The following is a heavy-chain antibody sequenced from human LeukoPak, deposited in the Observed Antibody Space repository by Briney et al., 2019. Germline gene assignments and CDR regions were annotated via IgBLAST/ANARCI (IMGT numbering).Heavy chain of an antibody. CDR2: INHSGST. D-gene: IGHD4-11*01. CDR3: ASQGHSNYFWFDP. CDR1: GGSFSGYY. V-gene: IGHV4-34*01. J-gene: IGHJ5*02. Sequence: SETLSLTCAVYGGSFSGYYWSWIRQPPGKGLEWIGEINHSGSTNYNPSLKSRVTLSVDTSKNQFSLKLSSVTAADTAVYYCASQGHSNYFWFDPWGQGTLVTLSS.